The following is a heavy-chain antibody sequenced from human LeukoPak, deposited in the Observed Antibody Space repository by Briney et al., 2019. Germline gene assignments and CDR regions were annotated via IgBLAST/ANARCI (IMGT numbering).Heavy chain of an antibody. Sequence: ASVKVSCKASGYTFTGYSIHWVRRAPGQGLEWMGWVNPNSGDTNYAQKFQGRVTMTRDTSISTAYMELSRVRSDDTALYYCARFSDSWNYDYWGQGTLVTVSS. CDR2: VNPNSGDT. J-gene: IGHJ4*02. D-gene: IGHD1-7*01. V-gene: IGHV1-2*02. CDR3: ARFSDSWNYDY. CDR1: GYTFTGYS.